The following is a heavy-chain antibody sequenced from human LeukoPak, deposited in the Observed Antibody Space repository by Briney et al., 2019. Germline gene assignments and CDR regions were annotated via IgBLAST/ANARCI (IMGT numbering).Heavy chain of an antibody. J-gene: IGHJ5*02. CDR1: GGSIRNNNW. V-gene: IGHV4-4*02. CDR2: TFHSGHT. Sequence: SETRSLTCAVSGGSIRNNNWWSWVRQPPGKGLEWVGETFHSGHTNYNPSLKSRVAISVDKSKNHFYLNLTSVTAADTAVYYCAKLDRRSNLFDPWGQGTLVTVS. CDR3: AKLDRRSNLFDP. D-gene: IGHD1-1*01.